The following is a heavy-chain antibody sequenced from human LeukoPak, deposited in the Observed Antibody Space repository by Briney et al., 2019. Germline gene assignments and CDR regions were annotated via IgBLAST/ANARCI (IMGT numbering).Heavy chain of an antibody. Sequence: GGSLRLSCAASGFTFSSYSMNWVRQAPGKGLEWVSYISSSSSYIYYADSVKGRFTISRDNAKNSLYLQMNSLRAEGTAVYYCARISLYCSSTSCYDGRWFDPWGQGTLVTVSP. CDR3: ARISLYCSSTSCYDGRWFDP. J-gene: IGHJ5*02. CDR1: GFTFSSYS. CDR2: ISSSSSYI. D-gene: IGHD2-2*01. V-gene: IGHV3-21*01.